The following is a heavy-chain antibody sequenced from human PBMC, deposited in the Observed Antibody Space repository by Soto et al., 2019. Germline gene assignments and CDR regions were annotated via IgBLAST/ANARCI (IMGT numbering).Heavy chain of an antibody. CDR3: SRDLGS. Sequence: EVHLVESGGGLVQPGGSLRLSCAASGFTFSDHHRDWVRQAPGKGLEWVGRTRNKANSYTTEYAASVKGRFTISRDDSKNSLYLQMNSLKTEDTAVYYCSRDLGSWGQGTLVTVSS. V-gene: IGHV3-72*01. CDR1: GFTFSDHH. J-gene: IGHJ5*02. CDR2: TRNKANSYTT.